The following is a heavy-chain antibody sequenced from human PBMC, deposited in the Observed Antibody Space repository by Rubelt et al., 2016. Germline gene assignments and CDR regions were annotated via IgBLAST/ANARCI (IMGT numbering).Heavy chain of an antibody. J-gene: IGHJ5*02. V-gene: IGHV7-4-1*02. Sequence: QVQLVQSGAEVKKPGSSVKVSCKASGGTFSSYAISWVRQAPGQGLEWRGWINANTGDPTYAQGFTGRFVFSLDTSVNTAYLQISSLQAEDTAVYFCARGHYGAWGQGTLVTVSS. D-gene: IGHD4/OR15-4a*01. CDR2: INANTGDP. CDR1: GGTFSSYA. CDR3: ARGHYGA.